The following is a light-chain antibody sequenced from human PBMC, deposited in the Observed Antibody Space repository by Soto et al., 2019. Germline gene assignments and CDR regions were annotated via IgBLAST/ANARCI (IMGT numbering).Light chain of an antibody. CDR3: SSYTRTTARV. J-gene: IGLJ1*01. Sequence: QSALTQPASVSGSPGQSITISCTGTSSDIGYYNFVSWYQQHPGKAPKLMIYDVSNRPSGVSNRFSGSKSANTASLTISGLQAEDEADYYCSSYTRTTARVFGTGTKLTVL. CDR2: DVS. CDR1: SSDIGYYNF. V-gene: IGLV2-14*01.